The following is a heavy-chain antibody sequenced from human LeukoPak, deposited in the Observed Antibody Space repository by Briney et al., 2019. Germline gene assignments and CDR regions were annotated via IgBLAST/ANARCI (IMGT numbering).Heavy chain of an antibody. J-gene: IGHJ5*02. CDR2: INHSGST. CDR3: ARDSGTTGEVKFNP. Sequence: PSETLSLTCAVYGGSFSGYYWSWIRQPPGKGLEWIGEINHSGSTNYNPSLKSRVTISVDTSKNQFSLKLSSVTAADTAVYYCARDSGTTGEVKFNPWGQGTLVTVSS. D-gene: IGHD3-10*01. V-gene: IGHV4-34*01. CDR1: GGSFSGYY.